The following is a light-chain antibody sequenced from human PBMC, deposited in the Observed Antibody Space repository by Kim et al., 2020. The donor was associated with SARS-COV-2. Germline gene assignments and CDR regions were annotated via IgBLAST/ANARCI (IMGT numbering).Light chain of an antibody. V-gene: IGKV4-1*01. CDR2: WAS. J-gene: IGKJ1*01. CDR1: QSVLYSSNNKNY. CDR3: QQYYSTPRT. Sequence: STINCKSSQSVLYSSNNKNYLAWYLQKPGQPPKLLIYWASTRESVVPDRFSGSGSGTDFTLTISSLQAEDVAVYYCQQYYSTPRTFGQGTKVDIK.